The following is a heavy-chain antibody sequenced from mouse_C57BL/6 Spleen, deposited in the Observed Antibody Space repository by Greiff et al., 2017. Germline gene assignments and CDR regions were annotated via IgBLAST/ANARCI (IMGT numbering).Heavy chain of an antibody. CDR2: IDPSDSYT. J-gene: IGHJ3*01. CDR1: GYTFTSYW. Sequence: VQLQQPGAELVRPGTSVKLSCKASGYTFTSYWMHWVKQRPGQGLEWIGVIDPSDSYTNYNQKFKGKATLTVDTSSSTAYMQLSSLTSEDSAVYYCAREGYSYSNPWFAYWGQGTLVTVSA. V-gene: IGHV1-59*01. D-gene: IGHD2-5*01. CDR3: AREGYSYSNPWFAY.